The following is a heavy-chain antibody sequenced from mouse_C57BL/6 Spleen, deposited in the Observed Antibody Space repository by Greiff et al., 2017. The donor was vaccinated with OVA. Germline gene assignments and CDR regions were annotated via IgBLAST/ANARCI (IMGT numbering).Heavy chain of an antibody. J-gene: IGHJ3*01. CDR3: ARRSRSWFAY. CDR2: IDPSDSYT. CDR1: GYTFTSYW. Sequence: QVQLQQSGAELVMPGASVKLSCKASGYTFTSYWMHWVKQRPGQGLEWIGEIDPSDSYTNYNQKFKGKSTLTVDKSSSTAYMQLSSLTSEDSAVYYCARRSRSWFAYWGQGTLVTVSA. V-gene: IGHV1-69*01. D-gene: IGHD1-1*01.